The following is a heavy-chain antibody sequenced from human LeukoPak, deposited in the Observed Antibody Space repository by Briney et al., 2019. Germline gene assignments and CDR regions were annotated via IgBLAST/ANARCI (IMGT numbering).Heavy chain of an antibody. J-gene: IGHJ4*02. CDR2: IIPIFGTA. D-gene: IGHD6-19*01. CDR1: GVTFSSYA. Sequence: ASVKFSCKASGVTFSSYAISWVRQAPGQGLEWMGRIIPIFGTANYAQKFQGRVTITTDESTSTAYMELSSLRSEDTAVYYCARSSAVAGTANFDYWGQGTLVTVSS. CDR3: ARSSAVAGTANFDY. V-gene: IGHV1-69*05.